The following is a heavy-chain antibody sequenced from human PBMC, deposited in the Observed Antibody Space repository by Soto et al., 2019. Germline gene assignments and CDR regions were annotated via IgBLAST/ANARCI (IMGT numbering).Heavy chain of an antibody. J-gene: IGHJ6*02. V-gene: IGHV1-69*06. D-gene: IGHD3-9*01. CDR3: VRGAKYDISTGKGYYFHGMDV. CDR1: GLIFSSYA. CDR2: ILPIFGTT. Sequence: QVQLVQSGAEVKKPGSSVKVSCKASGLIFSSYAISWVRQAPGQGREWVGGILPIFGTTNYAQRFKGRVTITADTPTTTTYLDLSSVRSEDTAVYFCVRGAKYDISTGKGYYFHGMDVWGQGTAVTVSS.